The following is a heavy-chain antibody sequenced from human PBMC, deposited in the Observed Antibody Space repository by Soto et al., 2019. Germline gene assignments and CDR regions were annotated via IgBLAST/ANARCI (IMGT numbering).Heavy chain of an antibody. Sequence: DSVKIYCRASGYTLTSYAMHWVRQAPGQRLEWMGWINAGNGNTKYSQKFQGRVTITKDTSASTAYMELSSLRSEDTAVYYCARDVAAAAPWGQGTLVTVS. CDR1: GYTLTSYA. D-gene: IGHD6-13*01. CDR2: INAGNGNT. V-gene: IGHV1-3*01. J-gene: IGHJ5*02. CDR3: ARDVAAAAP.